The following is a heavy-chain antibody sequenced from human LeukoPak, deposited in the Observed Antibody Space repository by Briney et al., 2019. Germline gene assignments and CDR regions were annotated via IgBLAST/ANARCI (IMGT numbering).Heavy chain of an antibody. V-gene: IGHV3-7*01. CDR1: GFTFSSYW. CDR3: ARDWVCRGDNCYPFDY. J-gene: IGHJ4*01. CDR2: IKQDGSEK. Sequence: GGSLRLSCAASGFTFSSYWMSWVRQAPGKGLEWVASIKQDGSEKYYVDSVKGRFTISRDNAKNSLYVQMNSLSAEDTAIYYCARDWVCRGDNCYPFDYWGXXTLATVSS. D-gene: IGHD1-1*01.